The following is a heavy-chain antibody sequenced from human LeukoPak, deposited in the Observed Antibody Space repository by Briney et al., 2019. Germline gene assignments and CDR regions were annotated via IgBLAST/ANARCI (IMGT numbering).Heavy chain of an antibody. D-gene: IGHD2-21*01. J-gene: IGHJ4*02. CDR2: IYYSGST. Sequence: SETLSLTCTASGGSISSSYWRWIRQPPGKGLEWIGYIYYSGSTNYNPSLKSRVTISVGTSKTQFALKLSSVTAADTAVYYRARVAPISWVFDYWGQGTLVTVSS. CDR1: GGSISSSY. CDR3: ARVAPISWVFDY. V-gene: IGHV4-59*01.